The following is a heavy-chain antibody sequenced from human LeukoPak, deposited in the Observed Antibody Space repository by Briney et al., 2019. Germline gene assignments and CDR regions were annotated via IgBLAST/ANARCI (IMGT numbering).Heavy chain of an antibody. D-gene: IGHD4-11*01. Sequence: SETLSLTCIVSGYSISAGYYWGWIRQPPGKGLEWIGTIHHTGGTYYNPSLNSRVTISVDTSKNQFSLSLSSVTAADTAVYYCARDLSTTVTTAYYYYYMDVWGKGTTVTVSS. J-gene: IGHJ6*03. CDR2: IHHTGGT. CDR1: GYSISAGYY. V-gene: IGHV4-38-2*02. CDR3: ARDLSTTVTTAYYYYYMDV.